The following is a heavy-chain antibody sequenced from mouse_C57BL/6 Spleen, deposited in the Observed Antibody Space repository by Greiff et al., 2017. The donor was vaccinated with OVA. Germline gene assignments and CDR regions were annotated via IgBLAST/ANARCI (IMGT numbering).Heavy chain of an antibody. J-gene: IGHJ1*03. CDR2: ISSGSSTI. D-gene: IGHD2-12*01. V-gene: IGHV5-17*01. CDR3: ARYSAYWYFDV. Sequence: DVQLVASWGGLVKPGGSLTLSCAASGFSFSDYGMHWVRQAPEKGLELVAYISSGSSTIYYADTVKGRYTITRDNAKNTMFLQMTSLRSEDTAMYYCARYSAYWYFDVWGTGTTVTVSS. CDR1: GFSFSDYG.